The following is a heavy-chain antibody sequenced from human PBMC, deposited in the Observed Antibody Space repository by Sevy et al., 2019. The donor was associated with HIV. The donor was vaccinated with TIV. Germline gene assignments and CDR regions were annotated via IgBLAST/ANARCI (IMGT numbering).Heavy chain of an antibody. CDR3: AKNYGGIIAEYWCFDL. CDR1: GFTFSSYA. D-gene: IGHD4-17*01. Sequence: GGSLRLSCAASGFTFSSYAMSWVRQAPGKGLEWVSAIRGSGGSTYYADSVKGRFTISRDNSKNTLYLQMNSLRAEDTVVYYCAKNYGGIIAEYWCFDLWGRGTLVTVSS. J-gene: IGHJ2*01. CDR2: IRGSGGST. V-gene: IGHV3-23*01.